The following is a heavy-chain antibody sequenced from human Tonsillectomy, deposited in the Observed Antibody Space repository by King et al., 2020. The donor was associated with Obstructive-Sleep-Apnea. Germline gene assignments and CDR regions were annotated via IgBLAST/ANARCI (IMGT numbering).Heavy chain of an antibody. D-gene: IGHD5-18*01. CDR1: GVSISSSSYY. J-gene: IGHJ4*02. CDR3: ARSRVFKWLRNQGYYFDY. CDR2: IDYSGST. Sequence: LQLQESGPGLVKPSETLSLTCTVSGVSISSSSYYWGWIRQPPGKGLEWIGSIDYSGSTYYNPSLKSRVTISVVTSKNQFSLKLSSVTAADTAVYYCARSRVFKWLRNQGYYFDYWGQGTLVTVSS. V-gene: IGHV4-39*07.